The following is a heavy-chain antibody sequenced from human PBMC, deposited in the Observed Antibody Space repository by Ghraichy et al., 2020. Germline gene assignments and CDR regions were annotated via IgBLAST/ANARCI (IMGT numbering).Heavy chain of an antibody. D-gene: IGHD2-15*01. CDR3: ARRTRTLGYWFTTSCYRGSFDI. Sequence: SETLSLTCAVYGGSFSGYYWTWIRQPPGKGLEWIGEIEDSGSTNYNPSLKSRVGISGDTSKKQFSLKLSSVTAADTAVYYCARRTRTLGYWFTTSCYRGSFDIWGQGTMVNVSS. V-gene: IGHV4-34*01. CDR1: GGSFSGYY. CDR2: IEDSGST. J-gene: IGHJ3*02.